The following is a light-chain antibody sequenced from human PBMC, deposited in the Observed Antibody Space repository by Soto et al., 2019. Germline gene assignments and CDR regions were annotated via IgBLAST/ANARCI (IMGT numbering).Light chain of an antibody. CDR1: SSNVAINS. CDR3: AAWDDSLSVLV. Sequence: QSVLTQPPSASGTPGQRVTMSCSGSSSNVAINSVYWYQQLPGTAPKLLIYRNNQRPSGVPDRFSGSKSGTSASLAISGLRSEDEADYYCAAWDDSLSVLVIGGGTKLTVL. J-gene: IGLJ2*01. V-gene: IGLV1-47*01. CDR2: RNN.